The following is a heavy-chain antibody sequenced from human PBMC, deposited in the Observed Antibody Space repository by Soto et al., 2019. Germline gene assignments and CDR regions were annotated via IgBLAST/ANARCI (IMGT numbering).Heavy chain of an antibody. J-gene: IGHJ6*02. CDR1: GGTFSSYA. CDR3: ARAATVVIFNQGHDYGMDV. Sequence: QVQLVQSGAEVKKSGSSVKVSCKASGGTFSSYAISWVRQAPGQGLEWMGGIIPIFGSVKYAQKFQGRVPISAYESTSTAYMELSSLRSDDTAVYFCARAATVVIFNQGHDYGMDVWGQGTKVTVSS. V-gene: IGHV1-69*01. D-gene: IGHD4-17*01. CDR2: IIPIFGSV.